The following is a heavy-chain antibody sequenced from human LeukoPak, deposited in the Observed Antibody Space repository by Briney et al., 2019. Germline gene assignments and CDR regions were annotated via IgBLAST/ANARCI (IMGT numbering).Heavy chain of an antibody. J-gene: IGHJ3*02. CDR1: GGSISSYY. CDR3: ARFPNDILTGYYKGAFDI. D-gene: IGHD3-9*01. CDR2: IYYSGST. V-gene: IGHV4-59*01. Sequence: PSETLSLTCTVSGGSISSYYWSWLRQPPGKGLEWLGYIYYSGSTNYNPSLKSRVTISVDTSKNQFSLKLSSVTAADTAVYYCARFPNDILTGYYKGAFDIWGQGTMVTVSS.